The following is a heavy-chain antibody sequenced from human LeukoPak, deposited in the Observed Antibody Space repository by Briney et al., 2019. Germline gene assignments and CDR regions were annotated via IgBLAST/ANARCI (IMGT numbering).Heavy chain of an antibody. CDR1: GFTFDDYA. CDR3: AKDLGPGSMATSPGFDY. CDR2: ISWNSGSI. Sequence: PGGSLRLSCAASGFTFDDYAMHWVRQAPGKGLEWVSGISWNSGSIGYAYSVKGRFTISRDNAKTSLYLQMNSLRAEDTALYYCAKDLGPGSMATSPGFDYWGQGTLVTVSS. V-gene: IGHV3-9*01. J-gene: IGHJ4*02. D-gene: IGHD5-24*01.